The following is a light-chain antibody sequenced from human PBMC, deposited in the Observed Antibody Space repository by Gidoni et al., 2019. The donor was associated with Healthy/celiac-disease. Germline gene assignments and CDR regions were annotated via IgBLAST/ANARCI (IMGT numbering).Light chain of an antibody. J-gene: IGKJ3*01. CDR3: QQYDNLPRT. Sequence: DIQMTQSPSSLSASVGDRVTITCQASHDISNSLNWYQQKPGEAPKLLIYDASNLETGVPSRFSGSGSGTDFTFTISSLQPEDIVTYYCQQYDNLPRTFGPGTKVDIK. CDR2: DAS. V-gene: IGKV1-33*01. CDR1: HDISNS.